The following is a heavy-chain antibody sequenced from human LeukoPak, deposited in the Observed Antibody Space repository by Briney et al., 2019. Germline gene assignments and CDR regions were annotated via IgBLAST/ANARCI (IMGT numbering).Heavy chain of an antibody. CDR3: AKSKDYGDYGNPFDY. CDR1: GFTFSSYA. J-gene: IGHJ4*02. D-gene: IGHD4-17*01. CDR2: ISGSGGST. V-gene: IGHV3-23*01. Sequence: GASLRLSCAASGFTFSSYAMRWVRQAPGKGLEWVSAISGSGGSTYHADSVKGRFNISRDNSKNTLYLQMNSLRAEDTAVYYCAKSKDYGDYGNPFDYWGQGTLVTVSS.